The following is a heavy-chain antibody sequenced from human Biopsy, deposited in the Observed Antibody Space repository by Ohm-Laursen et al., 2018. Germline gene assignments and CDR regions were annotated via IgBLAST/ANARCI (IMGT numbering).Heavy chain of an antibody. CDR2: IYYSGST. CDR3: ARATNSTGWPYYYFYGMDV. CDR1: GGSISSDY. J-gene: IGHJ6*02. Sequence: SETLSLTCTVSGGSISSDYWSWIRQTPRKGLEWIGYIYYSGSTNYNPSLKSRVTISVDTSKNQFSLRLNSVTAADTAVYYCARATNSTGWPYYYFYGMDVWGQGTTVIVSS. V-gene: IGHV4-59*01. D-gene: IGHD2/OR15-2a*01.